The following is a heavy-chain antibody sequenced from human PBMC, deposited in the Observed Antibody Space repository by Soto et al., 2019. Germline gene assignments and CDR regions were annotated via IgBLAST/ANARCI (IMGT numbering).Heavy chain of an antibody. V-gene: IGHV6-1*01. CDR1: GDSVSSNSAA. D-gene: IGHD3-10*01. CDR2: TYYRSKWYN. Sequence: PSQTLSLTCAISGDSVSSNSAAWNWIRQSPSRSLEWLGRTYYRSKWYNDYAVSVKSRITINPDTSKNQFSLQLNSVTPEDTAVYYCARGKDRLLWFGGNNWFDPWGQGTLVTVSS. J-gene: IGHJ5*02. CDR3: ARGKDRLLWFGGNNWFDP.